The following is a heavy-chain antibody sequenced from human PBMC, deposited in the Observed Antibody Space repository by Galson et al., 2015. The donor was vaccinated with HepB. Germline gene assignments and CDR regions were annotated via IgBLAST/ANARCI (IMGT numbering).Heavy chain of an antibody. Sequence: SLRLSCAASGFTFSSYAMSWVRQAPGKGLEWVSAISGSGGSIYYADSVKGRFTISRDNSKNTLYLQMNSLRAEDTAVYYCAKGGCSSTSCYAAFDIWGQGTMVTVSS. D-gene: IGHD2-2*01. V-gene: IGHV3-23*01. CDR1: GFTFSSYA. J-gene: IGHJ3*02. CDR3: AKGGCSSTSCYAAFDI. CDR2: ISGSGGSI.